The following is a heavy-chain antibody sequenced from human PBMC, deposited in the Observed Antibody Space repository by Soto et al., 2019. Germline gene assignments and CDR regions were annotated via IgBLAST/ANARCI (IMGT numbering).Heavy chain of an antibody. CDR2: IYYGGST. V-gene: IGHV4-59*11. CDR3: ARRYGASFDY. Sequence: PSETLSLTCTVSGDSIINGHYWSWIRQPPGKGLEWIGYIYYGGSTNYSPSLKSRVTISVDTSKNQFSLNLSSVSAADTAVYYCARRYGASFDYWGQGTLVTVSS. D-gene: IGHD4-17*01. J-gene: IGHJ4*02. CDR1: GDSIINGHY.